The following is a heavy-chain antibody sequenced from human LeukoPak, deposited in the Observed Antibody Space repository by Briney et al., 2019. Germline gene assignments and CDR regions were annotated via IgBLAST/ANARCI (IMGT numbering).Heavy chain of an antibody. D-gene: IGHD6-13*01. CDR2: ISGSGGST. CDR3: AKDEGQLAPARKAGAFDI. J-gene: IGHJ3*02. Sequence: GGSLRLSCAASGFTFSSYAMSWVRQAPGKGLEWASAISGSGGSTYYADSVKGRFTISRDNSKNTLYLQMNSLRAEDTAVYYCAKDEGQLAPARKAGAFDIWGQGTMVTVSS. V-gene: IGHV3-23*01. CDR1: GFTFSSYA.